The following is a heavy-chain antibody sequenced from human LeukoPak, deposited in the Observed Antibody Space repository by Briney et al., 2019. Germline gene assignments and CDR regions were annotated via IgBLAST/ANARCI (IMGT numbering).Heavy chain of an antibody. J-gene: IGHJ6*01. Sequence: GGSLRLSCTASGFTFSSYTMNWVRQAPGKGLEGVSYISSSSSYIYYADSVKGRFTISRDNAENSLYLQMNSLRAEDTAVYYCARGSEGYCSGGGCYYGMDVWGQGTTVSVSS. D-gene: IGHD2-15*01. V-gene: IGHV3-21*01. CDR1: GFTFSSYT. CDR2: ISSSSSYI. CDR3: ARGSEGYCSGGGCYYGMDV.